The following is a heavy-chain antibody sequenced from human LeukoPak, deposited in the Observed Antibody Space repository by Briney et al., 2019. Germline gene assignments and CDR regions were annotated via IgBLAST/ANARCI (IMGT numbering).Heavy chain of an antibody. J-gene: IGHJ4*02. CDR3: ASDNGRGFDY. V-gene: IGHV3-33*01. CDR2: IWYDGSNK. CDR1: GFTFSAYG. Sequence: GRSLRLSCAASGFTFSAYGMHWVGQAPGKGLEWVAVIWYDGSNKYYVESVKGRFTISRDNSKNMLYLEINSMRAEDTAVYYCASDNGRGFDYWGQGTLVTVSS.